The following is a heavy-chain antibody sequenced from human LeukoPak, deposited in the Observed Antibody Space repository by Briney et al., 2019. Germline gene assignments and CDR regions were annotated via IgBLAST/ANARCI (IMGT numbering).Heavy chain of an antibody. CDR3: ARDPGLRGYSYGHHYYYMDV. D-gene: IGHD5-18*01. J-gene: IGHJ6*03. CDR1: GGTFSSYA. V-gene: IGHV1-69*01. Sequence: ASVKVSCKASGGTFSSYAISWVRQAPGQGLEWMGGIIPIFATANYAQKFQGRVTITADESTSTAYMELSSLRSEDTAVYYCARDPGLRGYSYGHHYYYMDVWGKGTTVTVSS. CDR2: IIPIFATA.